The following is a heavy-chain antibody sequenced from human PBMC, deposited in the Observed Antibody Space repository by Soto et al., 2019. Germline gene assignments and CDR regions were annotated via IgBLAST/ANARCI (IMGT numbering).Heavy chain of an antibody. CDR3: ARTPATGTLDP. J-gene: IGHJ5*02. CDR1: GDSVSSNNDD. CDR2: TYYRSKWNN. V-gene: IGHV6-1*01. D-gene: IGHD1-1*01. Sequence: PAQTLSLTCAISGDSVSSNNDDWNWIRQSPLRGLECLGRTYYRSKWNNDYAVSVKSRITINPDTAKNEFYLQLKSVSPEDTAVYYCARTPATGTLDPLGQGTLVTVSS.